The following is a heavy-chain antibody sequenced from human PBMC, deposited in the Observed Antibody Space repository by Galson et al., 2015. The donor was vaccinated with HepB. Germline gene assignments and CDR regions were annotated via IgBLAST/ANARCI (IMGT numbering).Heavy chain of an antibody. Sequence: GLGCHGRDRCAIGGGSTDYAAPVKGRFTISRDDSKNTLYLQMNSLKTEDTAVYYCTTGVWGSYRYISTGLKWGQGTLVTVSS. J-gene: IGHJ4*02. CDR2: DRCAIGGGST. D-gene: IGHD3-16*02. CDR3: TTGVWGSYRYISTGLK. V-gene: IGHV3-15*01.